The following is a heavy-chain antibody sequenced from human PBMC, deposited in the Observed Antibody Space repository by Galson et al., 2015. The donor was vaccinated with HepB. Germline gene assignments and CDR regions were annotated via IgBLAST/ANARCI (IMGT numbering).Heavy chain of an antibody. J-gene: IGHJ5*02. D-gene: IGHD3-3*02. CDR2: IYYSGST. Sequence: TLSLTCTVSGGSISSGDYYWSWIRQPPGKGLEWIGYIYYSGSTYYNPSLKSRVTISVDTSKNQFSLKLSSVTAADTAVYYCAREEHFFNLLDPWGQGTLVTVSS. CDR3: AREEHFFNLLDP. CDR1: GGSISSGDYY. V-gene: IGHV4-30-4*01.